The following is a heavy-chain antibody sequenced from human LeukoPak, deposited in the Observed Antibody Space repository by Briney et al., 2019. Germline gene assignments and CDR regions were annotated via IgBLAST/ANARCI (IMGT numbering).Heavy chain of an antibody. Sequence: PGGSLRLSCAASGFTFGSYAMSWVRQAPGKGLEWVSTISGSGDTPYYADSVKGRFTISRDNSKNTLYLQMNSLRAEDTAVYYCARVRSGILSNWFDPWGQGTLVTVSS. CDR2: ISGSGDTP. D-gene: IGHD3-10*01. J-gene: IGHJ5*02. V-gene: IGHV3-23*01. CDR1: GFTFGSYA. CDR3: ARVRSGILSNWFDP.